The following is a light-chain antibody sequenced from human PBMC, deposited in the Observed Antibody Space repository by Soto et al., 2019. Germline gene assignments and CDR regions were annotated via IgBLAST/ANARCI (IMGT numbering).Light chain of an antibody. CDR3: HQFATTRS. CDR1: QSLSSSF. Sequence: EIVLTQSPGTLSLSPGQRATLSCRASQSLSSSFLAWYQQKPGQAPRLIIYGASSRAAGIPDRFSGSGSGTDFTLTISSLEPEDFAVYYCHQFATTRSFGQGTTVDMK. CDR2: GAS. J-gene: IGKJ1*01. V-gene: IGKV3-20*01.